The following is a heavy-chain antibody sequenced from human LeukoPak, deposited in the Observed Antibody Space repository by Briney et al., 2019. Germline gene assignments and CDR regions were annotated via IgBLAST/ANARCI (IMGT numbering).Heavy chain of an antibody. CDR1: GFTFSSYA. J-gene: IGHJ4*02. Sequence: GGSLRLSCAASGFTFSSYAMHWVRQAPGKGLEWVAVISYDGSNKYYADSVKGRFTISRDNSKNTLYLQMNSLRAEDTAVYYCASAQQQLVPDYWGQGTLVTVSS. D-gene: IGHD6-13*01. CDR3: ASAQQQLVPDY. CDR2: ISYDGSNK. V-gene: IGHV3-30-3*01.